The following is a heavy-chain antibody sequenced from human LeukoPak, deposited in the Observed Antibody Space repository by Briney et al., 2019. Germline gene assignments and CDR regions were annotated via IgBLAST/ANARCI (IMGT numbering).Heavy chain of an antibody. CDR2: ISAYNGNT. D-gene: IGHD6-19*01. Sequence: ASVKVSCRASGYTFTSCGISWVRQAPGQGLEWMGWISAYNGNTNYAQKLQGRVTMTTDTSTSTAYMELRSLRSDDTAVYYCATDGGSGWPPGAFDIWGQGTMVTVSS. V-gene: IGHV1-18*01. CDR3: ATDGGSGWPPGAFDI. J-gene: IGHJ3*02. CDR1: GYTFTSCG.